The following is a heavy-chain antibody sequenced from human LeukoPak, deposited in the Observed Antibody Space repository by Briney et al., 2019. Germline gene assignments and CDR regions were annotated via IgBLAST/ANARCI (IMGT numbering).Heavy chain of an antibody. D-gene: IGHD2-8*01. Sequence: PGGSLRLSCAASGFTFDDYGMSWVRQAPGKGLEWVSGINWNGGSTGYADSVKGRFTISRDNANNSLYLQMNSLRAEDTALYYCARNPMVYASPHWFDPWGQGTLVTVSS. V-gene: IGHV3-20*04. CDR3: ARNPMVYASPHWFDP. CDR2: INWNGGST. CDR1: GFTFDDYG. J-gene: IGHJ5*02.